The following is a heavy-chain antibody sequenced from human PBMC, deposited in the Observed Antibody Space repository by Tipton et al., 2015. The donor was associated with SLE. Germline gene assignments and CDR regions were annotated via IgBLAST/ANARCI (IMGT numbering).Heavy chain of an antibody. CDR2: INHSGST. D-gene: IGHD4-17*01. J-gene: IGHJ4*02. V-gene: IGHV4-34*01. CDR3: ARTHDTMTTVTPFGD. CDR1: GGSFSGYY. Sequence: LRLSCAVYGGSFSGYYWSWIRQPPGKGLEWIGEINHSGSTNYNPSLKSRVTISVDTSKNQFSLKLSSVTAADTAVYYCARTHDTMTTVTPFGDWGQATLVTVSS.